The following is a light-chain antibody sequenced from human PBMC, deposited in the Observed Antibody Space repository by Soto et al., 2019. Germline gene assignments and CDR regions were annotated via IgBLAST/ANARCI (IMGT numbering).Light chain of an antibody. CDR2: GAS. Sequence: EIVFTQSPGTVSLSPGERATLSCRASQSVSSSYLAWYQQKPGQAPRLLIYGASSRATGIPDRFSGSGSGTDFTLTISSLEPEDFALYYCQQGTDWPPGTFGQGTKVDI. J-gene: IGKJ1*01. CDR1: QSVSSSY. CDR3: QQGTDWPPGT. V-gene: IGKV3D-20*02.